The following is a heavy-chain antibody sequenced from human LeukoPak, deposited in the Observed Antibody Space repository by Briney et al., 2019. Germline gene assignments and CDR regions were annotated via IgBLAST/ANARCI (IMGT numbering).Heavy chain of an antibody. V-gene: IGHV4-4*07. Sequence: SETLSLTCTVSGGSISSYYWSWIRQPAGKGLEWIGRIYTSGSTNYNPSLKSRVTMSVDTSKNQFSLKLSSVTAADTAVYYCARDNGHGDCQPLLYPCDWGQGTLVTVSS. J-gene: IGHJ4*02. CDR3: ARDNGHGDCQPLLYPCD. D-gene: IGHD2-2*02. CDR2: IYTSGST. CDR1: GGSISSYY.